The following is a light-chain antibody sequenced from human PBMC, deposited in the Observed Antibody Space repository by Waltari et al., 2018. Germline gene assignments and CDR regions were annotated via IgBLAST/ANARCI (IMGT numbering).Light chain of an antibody. V-gene: IGLV2-11*01. Sequence: QAAPTQPPSVSGPPGPSATIPCTATSSHIGYYYAVSWYQQHPGKAPKLMIYEVSKRPSGVSDRFSGSKSGNTASLTISGLQAEDEADYYCSSYGGSNTFDVFGSGTRLTVL. CDR2: EVS. CDR3: SSYGGSNTFDV. J-gene: IGLJ6*01. CDR1: SSHIGYYYA.